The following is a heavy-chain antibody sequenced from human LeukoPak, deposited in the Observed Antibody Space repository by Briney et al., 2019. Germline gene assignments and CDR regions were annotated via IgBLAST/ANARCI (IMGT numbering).Heavy chain of an antibody. CDR2: IYYSGST. J-gene: IGHJ3*02. D-gene: IGHD3-9*01. CDR3: ASADYDMAFDI. CDR1: GGSISSGGYY. V-gene: IGHV4-31*03. Sequence: SQTLSLTCTVSGGSISSGGYYWSWIRQHPGKGLEWIGYIYYSGSTDYNPSLKSRFTMSVDTSKNQFSLKLSSVTAADTAVYYCASADYDMAFDIWGQGTMVTVAS.